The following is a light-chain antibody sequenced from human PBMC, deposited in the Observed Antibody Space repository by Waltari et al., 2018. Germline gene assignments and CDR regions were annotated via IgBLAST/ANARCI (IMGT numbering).Light chain of an antibody. Sequence: DIQMTQSPSSLSASVGDRVTLTCRAGQTIYNYLNWYQHKPGKAPKILLLASSTLQSGVPSSFSGIGSGTDFTLSIITMQPEDFATYYCQQSFSTPLTFGGGTKVEIK. CDR1: QTIYNY. V-gene: IGKV1-39*01. CDR2: ASS. CDR3: QQSFSTPLT. J-gene: IGKJ4*01.